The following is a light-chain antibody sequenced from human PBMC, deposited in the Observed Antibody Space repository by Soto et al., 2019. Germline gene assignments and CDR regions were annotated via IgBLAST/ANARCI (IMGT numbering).Light chain of an antibody. V-gene: IGKV2-28*01. Sequence: DIVMTQSPLSLPVTPGEPASISCRSSQSLLHSNGYNYLDWYLQKPGQSPQLLISLGSNRASGVPDRFSGSGSGTDFTLEISRVEPEDVGVYYCMQALQTPPYTFGQGTKLEIK. CDR2: LGS. J-gene: IGKJ2*01. CDR1: QSLLHSNGYNY. CDR3: MQALQTPPYT.